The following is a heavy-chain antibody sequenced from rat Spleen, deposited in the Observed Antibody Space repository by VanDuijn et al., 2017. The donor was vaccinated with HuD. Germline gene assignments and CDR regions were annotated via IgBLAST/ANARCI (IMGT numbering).Heavy chain of an antibody. J-gene: IGHJ3*01. CDR3: TMALYD. CDR2: ISYDGSST. Sequence: EVQLVESGGGLVQPGRSLKLSCAASGFTFSNYGMAWVRQAPTKGLEWVATISYDGSSTYYRDSVKGRFTISRDNAKSTLYLQMNSLRSEDTATYYCTMALYDWGQGTLVTVSS. CDR1: GFTFSNYG. V-gene: IGHV5-29*01. D-gene: IGHD3-1*01.